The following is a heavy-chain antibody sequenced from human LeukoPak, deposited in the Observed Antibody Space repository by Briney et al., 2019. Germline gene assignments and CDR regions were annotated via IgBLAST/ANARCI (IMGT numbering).Heavy chain of an antibody. V-gene: IGHV1-2*02. CDR1: GYTFTGYY. CDR2: INPTSAGR. D-gene: IGHD3-22*01. Sequence: ASGKLCCKASGYTFTGYYMHWVRQAPGQGLGEWGWINPTSAGRNHAQTLPGRVTMTMDTPISIAYMELSRLRSDDTAVYYCAREDEKYYYDSSERDDGCGQGSPVTASS. J-gene: IGHJ4*02. CDR3: AREDEKYYYDSSERDDG.